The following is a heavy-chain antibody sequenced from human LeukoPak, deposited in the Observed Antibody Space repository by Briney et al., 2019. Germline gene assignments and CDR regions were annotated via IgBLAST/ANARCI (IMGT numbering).Heavy chain of an antibody. CDR2: TSGSGDRK. J-gene: IGHJ2*01. CDR1: GLTFSRYA. D-gene: IGHD1-26*01. CDR3: AKDRTVGASYWYFDL. Sequence: GGSLRLSCAASGLTFSRYAMTWVRQAPGKGLEWVSSTSGSGDRKYYADSVKGRFTISRDSSKNTLFLHMNTLRAEDTAIYYCAKDRTVGASYWYFDLWGRGTLVTVSS. V-gene: IGHV3-23*01.